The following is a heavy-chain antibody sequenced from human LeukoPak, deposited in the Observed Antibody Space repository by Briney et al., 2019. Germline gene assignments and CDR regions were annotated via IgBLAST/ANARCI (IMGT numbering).Heavy chain of an antibody. J-gene: IGHJ4*02. CDR1: GFTFSSHS. CDR3: ARGAYYYED. Sequence: PGGSLRLSCAASGFTFSSHSMNWVRQAPGKGLEWVSYISSSSSTIYYADSVKGRFTIPRDNAKNSLYLQMNSLRAEDTVVYYCARGAYYYEDWGQGTLVTVSS. CDR2: ISSSSSTI. D-gene: IGHD3-22*01. V-gene: IGHV3-48*01.